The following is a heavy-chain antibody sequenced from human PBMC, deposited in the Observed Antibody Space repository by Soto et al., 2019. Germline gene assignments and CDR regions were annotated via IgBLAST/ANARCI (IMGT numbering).Heavy chain of an antibody. Sequence: QVQLQQCGAGLLKPSETLSLTCAVYGGSFSGYYWSWIRQPPGKGLEWIGEINHSGSTNYNPSLKSRVTISVDTSKNQFSLKLSSVTAADTAVYYCARGAKHGGSYYYYYMDVWGKGTTVTLSS. V-gene: IGHV4-34*01. J-gene: IGHJ6*03. CDR3: ARGAKHGGSYYYYYMDV. D-gene: IGHD3-16*01. CDR1: GGSFSGYY. CDR2: INHSGST.